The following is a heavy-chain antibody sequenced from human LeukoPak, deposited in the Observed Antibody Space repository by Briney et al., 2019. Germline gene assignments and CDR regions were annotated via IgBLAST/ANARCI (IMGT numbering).Heavy chain of an antibody. D-gene: IGHD2-21*01. CDR2: ISSPGGST. V-gene: IGHV3-23*01. Sequence: GGSLRLSCAASGFTFSNYAMSWVRQAPGKGLEWVSLISSPGGSTYYADSVKGRFTISRDNSKNTLFLQMDSLRAEDTAVYYCANDRYCGGIRCYRAAYDYWGQGTLVIVSS. J-gene: IGHJ4*02. CDR3: ANDRYCGGIRCYRAAYDY. CDR1: GFTFSNYA.